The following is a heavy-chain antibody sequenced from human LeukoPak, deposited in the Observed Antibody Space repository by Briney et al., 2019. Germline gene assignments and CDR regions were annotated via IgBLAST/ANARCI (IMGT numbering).Heavy chain of an antibody. CDR1: GYTFTGYY. CDR2: INPNSGGT. D-gene: IGHD2-2*01. V-gene: IGHV1-2*02. CDR3: ARIDCSSTSCSDAFDI. Sequence: ASVKVSCKTSGYTFTGYYMHWVRQAPGQGLEWMGWINPNSGGTNYAQKFQGRVTMTGDTSISTAYMELSRLRSDDTAVYYCARIDCSSTSCSDAFDIWGQGTMVTVSS. J-gene: IGHJ3*02.